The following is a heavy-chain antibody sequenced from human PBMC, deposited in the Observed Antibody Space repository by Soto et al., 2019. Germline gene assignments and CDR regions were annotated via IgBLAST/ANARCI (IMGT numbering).Heavy chain of an antibody. CDR2: ISHDGRIE. J-gene: IGHJ6*02. CDR1: GFTFSTFA. Sequence: GSLRLSCAASGFTFSTFALHWVRQAPGEGLEWVALISHDGRIEKYADSVKGRFTISRDNSKNTLYLQMHSLRAEDTAIFFCAKWDTHGIIPPTVGGNYYYYDMDVWGQGTRVTVSS. D-gene: IGHD5-18*01. CDR3: AKWDTHGIIPPTVGGNYYYYDMDV. V-gene: IGHV3-30-3*02.